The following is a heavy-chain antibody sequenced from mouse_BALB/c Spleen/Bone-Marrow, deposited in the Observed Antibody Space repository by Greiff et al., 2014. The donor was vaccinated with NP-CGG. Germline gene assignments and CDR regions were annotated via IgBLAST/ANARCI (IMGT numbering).Heavy chain of an antibody. V-gene: IGHV1-26*01. CDR2: INPNNGDT. J-gene: IGHJ3*01. CDR1: GYTFTDYY. Sequence: EVQLQQSGPELVKPGASVKMSCKASGYTFTDYYMMWVKQSHGKSLEWIGDINPNNGDTFYNQKFKGKATLTVDKSSSTAYMQLNSLTSEDSAVYYCATTVAYWGQGTLVAVSA. CDR3: ATTVAY. D-gene: IGHD1-1*01.